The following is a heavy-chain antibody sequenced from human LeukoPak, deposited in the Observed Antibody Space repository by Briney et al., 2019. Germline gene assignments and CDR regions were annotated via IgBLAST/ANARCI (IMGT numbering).Heavy chain of an antibody. CDR1: GGSFSGYY. V-gene: IGHV4-34*01. D-gene: IGHD4-17*01. CDR2: INHSGST. Sequence: SETLSLTCAVYGGSFSGYYWSWIRQPPGKGLEWIGEINHSGSTNYNPSLKSRVTISVDTSKNQFSLKLGSVTAADTAVYYCARTRTTVTKWHFDLWGGGTLVTVSS. CDR3: ARTRTTVTKWHFDL. J-gene: IGHJ2*01.